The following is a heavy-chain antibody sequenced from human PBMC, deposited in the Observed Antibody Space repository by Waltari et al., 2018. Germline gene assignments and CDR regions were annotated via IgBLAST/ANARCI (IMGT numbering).Heavy chain of an antibody. V-gene: IGHV1-69*05. D-gene: IGHD6-13*01. CDR1: GGSFSTHA. CDR3: ARGGLYGQQLLESAFEI. J-gene: IGHJ3*02. Sequence: QVQLVQSGAELKKPGSSVKVSCKVSGGSFSTHAITWVRQAPGQGLEWMGGLIPMFGTANYAQKIQDRVTINTDESMTTAYMHLSSLTSDDTAVYYCARGGLYGQQLLESAFEIWGQGTKVTVSS. CDR2: LIPMFGTA.